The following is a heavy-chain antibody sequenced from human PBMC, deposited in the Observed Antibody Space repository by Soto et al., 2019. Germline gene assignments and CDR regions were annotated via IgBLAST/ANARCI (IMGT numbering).Heavy chain of an antibody. CDR3: ARRRIAARPGRPYIDY. D-gene: IGHD6-6*01. Sequence: GGSLRLSCAASGFTFSSYAMHWVRQAPGKGLEWVAVISYDGSNKYYADSVKGRFTISRDNSKNTLYLQMNSLRAEDTAVYYCARRRIAARPGRPYIDYWGQGPLVTVSS. V-gene: IGHV3-30-3*01. J-gene: IGHJ4*02. CDR1: GFTFSSYA. CDR2: ISYDGSNK.